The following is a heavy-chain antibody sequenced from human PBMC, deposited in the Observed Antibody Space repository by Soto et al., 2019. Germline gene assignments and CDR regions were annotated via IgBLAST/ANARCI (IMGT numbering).Heavy chain of an antibody. J-gene: IGHJ4*02. CDR3: ARAARGYSYFDY. D-gene: IGHD5-18*01. Sequence: SETLSLTCAVYGGSFSGYYWSWIRQPPGKGLEWIGEINHSGSTNYNPSLKSRVTISVDTSKNHFSLKLISVTAADTAVYYCARAARGYSYFDYWGQGPLVTVSS. V-gene: IGHV4-34*01. CDR1: GGSFSGYY. CDR2: INHSGST.